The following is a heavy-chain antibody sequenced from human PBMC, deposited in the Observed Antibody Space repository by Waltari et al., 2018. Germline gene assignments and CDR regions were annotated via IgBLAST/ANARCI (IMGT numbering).Heavy chain of an antibody. V-gene: IGHV1-69*14. CDR1: GGSFASYG. J-gene: IGHJ6*03. CDR2: IIPTVGTT. D-gene: IGHD3-22*01. CDR3: AGGYYESSGFSFYYFYHMDV. Sequence: QVQLVQSGAEVKKPGSSVTVSCKASGGSFASYGISWVRPAPGQGLEWMGGIIPTVGTTNYAQEVQGRVTINADKSTSTAYMHLTSLRSEDAAVYYCAGGYYESSGFSFYYFYHMDVWGKGTTVTVSS.